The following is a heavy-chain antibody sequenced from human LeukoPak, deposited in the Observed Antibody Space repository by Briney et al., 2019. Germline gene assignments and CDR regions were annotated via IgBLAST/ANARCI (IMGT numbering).Heavy chain of an antibody. J-gene: IGHJ4*02. Sequence: GASVKVSCKASGGTFSSYAISWVRQAPGQGLEWMGRIIPILGIANYAQKLQGRVTITADKSTSTAYMELRSLRTEDTALYYCAKTIQWLPGFDCWGQGTLVTASS. V-gene: IGHV1-69*04. CDR1: GGTFSSYA. CDR2: IIPILGIA. D-gene: IGHD6-19*01. CDR3: AKTIQWLPGFDC.